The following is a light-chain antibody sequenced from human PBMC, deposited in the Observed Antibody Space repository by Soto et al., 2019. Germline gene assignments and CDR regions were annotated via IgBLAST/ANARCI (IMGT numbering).Light chain of an antibody. J-gene: IGKJ3*01. CDR3: QHRSNWLGT. CDR1: QSVGGF. Sequence: EIVLTQSPATLSLSPGERATLSCRASQSVGGFLAWYQQRSGQTPRLLIYDASKRAPGIPARFSGSRSGTDFTLTIGSLEPEDFAVYYCQHRSNWLGTFGPGTKVDIK. V-gene: IGKV3-11*01. CDR2: DAS.